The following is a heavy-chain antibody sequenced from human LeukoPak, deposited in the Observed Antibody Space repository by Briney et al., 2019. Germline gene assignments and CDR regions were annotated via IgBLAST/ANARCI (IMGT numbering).Heavy chain of an antibody. CDR1: EFTVTSDY. J-gene: IGHJ4*02. V-gene: IGHV3-53*01. CDR2: IYSIAST. CDR3: ARIHSRGREVLN. Sequence: GGSLRLSCAASEFTVTSDYMSWVRQAPGKKLEWASLIYSIASTDYADSVKGRFTISRDESKNMIYLQMNSLRADDTAIYYCARIHSRGREVLNWGQGTLVTVSS. D-gene: IGHD3-22*01.